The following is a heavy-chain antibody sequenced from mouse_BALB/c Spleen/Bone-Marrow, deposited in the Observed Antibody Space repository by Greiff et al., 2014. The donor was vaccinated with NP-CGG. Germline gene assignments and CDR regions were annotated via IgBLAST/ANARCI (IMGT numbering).Heavy chain of an antibody. CDR3: ARGVTTGWCVY. D-gene: IGHD2-2*01. J-gene: IGHJ3*01. V-gene: IGHV1-76*01. CDR2: IYPGRGCT. Sequence: VQLQQSGAALFGCGDSVKLPCKTSGYIFTSYWIHWVKQRSGQGLAWIARIYPGRGCTYYNEKFEGKATMTADKSSSTAYVHRSSLKAEDAAVYCGARGVTTGWCVYWGQGTLVTGSA. CDR1: GYIFTSYW.